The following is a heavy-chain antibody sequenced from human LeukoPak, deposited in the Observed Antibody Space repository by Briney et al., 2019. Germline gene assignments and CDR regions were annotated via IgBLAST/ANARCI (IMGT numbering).Heavy chain of an antibody. CDR3: ATGNYYDSRGYYTFGH. D-gene: IGHD3-22*01. V-gene: IGHV3-74*01. Sequence: PGGSLRLSCTASGFTTHYWLNWVRQAPGKGLVWVSRINGDGSTTSYADSVKGGFTISRDNAKNTLYLQMNSLRAEDTAVYYCATGNYYDSRGYYTFGHWGQGTLVTVSS. CDR2: INGDGSTT. CDR1: GFTTHYW. J-gene: IGHJ1*01.